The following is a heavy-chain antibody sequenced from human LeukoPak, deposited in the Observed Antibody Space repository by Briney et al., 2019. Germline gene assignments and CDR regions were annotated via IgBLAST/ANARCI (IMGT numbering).Heavy chain of an antibody. D-gene: IGHD1-26*01. CDR3: ARDTGPDRALELFDI. J-gene: IGHJ3*02. V-gene: IGHV3-7*03. CDR1: GFTFSSSW. CDR2: IRQDGSEK. Sequence: TGGSLRLSCAASGFTFSSSWMSWVRQAPGKGLEWVANIRQDGSEKYFAGSVKGRFTISRDNAKNSLFLQVNSLRGEDTAVYYCARDTGPDRALELFDIWGQGTMVTVSS.